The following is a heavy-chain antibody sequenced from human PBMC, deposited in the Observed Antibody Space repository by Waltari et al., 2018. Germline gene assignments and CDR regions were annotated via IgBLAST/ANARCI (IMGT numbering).Heavy chain of an antibody. D-gene: IGHD6-19*01. J-gene: IGHJ1*01. V-gene: IGHV3-30*18. CDR1: GFTFSSYG. CDR3: AKDRRQWLLGEYFQH. CDR2: ISYDGSNK. Sequence: QVQLVESGGGVVQPGRSLRLSCAASGFTFSSYGMHWVRQAPGKGVEWVAVISYDGSNKYYADSVKGRFTISRDNSKNTLYLQMNSLRAEDTAVYYCAKDRRQWLLGEYFQHWGQGTLVTVSS.